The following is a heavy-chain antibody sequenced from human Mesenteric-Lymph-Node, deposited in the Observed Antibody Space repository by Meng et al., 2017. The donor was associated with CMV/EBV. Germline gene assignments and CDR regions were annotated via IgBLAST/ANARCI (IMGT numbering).Heavy chain of an antibody. CDR1: GGSFSGYY. D-gene: IGHD3-22*01. J-gene: IGHJ3*02. V-gene: IGHV4-34*01. CDR3: ARAVDSSGYYDAFDI. CDR2: INHSGST. Sequence: GSLRLSCAVYGGSFSGYYWSWIRQPPGKGLEWIGEINHSGSTYYNPSLKSRVTISVDTSKNQFSLKLSSVTAADTAVYYCARAVDSSGYYDAFDIWGQGTMVTVSS.